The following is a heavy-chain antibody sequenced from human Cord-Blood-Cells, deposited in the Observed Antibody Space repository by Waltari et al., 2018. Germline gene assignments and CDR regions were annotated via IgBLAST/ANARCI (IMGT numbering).Heavy chain of an antibody. CDR1: GYTFTGYY. Sequence: QVQLVQSGAEVKKPGASVKVSCKATGYTFTGYYMPWVRQAPGQGLEWRGWINPNSGGTNEAQKFQGWVTMTRNTSISTAYMELSRLRSDDTAVYYCARWAGIHAFDIWGQGTMVTVSS. CDR2: INPNSGGT. J-gene: IGHJ3*02. CDR3: ARWAGIHAFDI. V-gene: IGHV1-2*04. D-gene: IGHD1-26*01.